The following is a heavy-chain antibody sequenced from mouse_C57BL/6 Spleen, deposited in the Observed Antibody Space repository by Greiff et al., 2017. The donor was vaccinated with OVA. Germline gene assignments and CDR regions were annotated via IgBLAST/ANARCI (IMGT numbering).Heavy chain of an antibody. J-gene: IGHJ2*01. V-gene: IGHV5-9*01. CDR2: ISGGGGNT. D-gene: IGHD1-1*01. CDR1: GFTFSSYT. CDR3: ARQPPYYGSSYFDY. Sequence: EVKLVESGGGLVKPGGSLKLSCAASGFTFSSYTMSWVRQTPEKRLEWVATISGGGGNTYYPDSVKGRFTISRDNAKNTLYLQMSSLRSEDTALYYCARQPPYYGSSYFDYWGQGTTLTVSS.